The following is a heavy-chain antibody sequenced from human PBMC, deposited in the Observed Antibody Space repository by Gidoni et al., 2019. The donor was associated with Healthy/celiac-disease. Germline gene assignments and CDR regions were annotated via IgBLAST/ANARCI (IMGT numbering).Heavy chain of an antibody. J-gene: IGHJ6*02. D-gene: IGHD3-10*01. CDR2: IRSKAYGGTT. V-gene: IGHV3-49*04. Sequence: EVQLVESGGGLVQPGRSLRLSCTASGFTFGDYAMSWVRQAPGKGLEWVGFIRSKAYGGTTEYAASVKGRFTISRDYSKSIAYLQMNSLKTEDTAVYYCTRSSLWFGESRYYYYGMDVWGQGTTVTVSS. CDR1: GFTFGDYA. CDR3: TRSSLWFGESRYYYYGMDV.